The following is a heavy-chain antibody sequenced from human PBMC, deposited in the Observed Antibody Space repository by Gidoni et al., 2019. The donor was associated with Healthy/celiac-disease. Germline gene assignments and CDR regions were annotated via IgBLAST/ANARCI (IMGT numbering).Heavy chain of an antibody. J-gene: IGHJ5*02. CDR1: VGSIRGGGYY. D-gene: IGHD2-15*01. V-gene: IGHV4-31*03. Sequence: QVQLQESGPGLVKPSQTLSLTCPVSVGSIRGGGYYWSWIRPHPGKGLEWIGYIYYSGSTYYNPSLKSRVTISVDTSKNQFSLKLSSVTAADTAVYYCARTHCSGGSCYPNWFDPWGQGTLVTVSS. CDR2: IYYSGST. CDR3: ARTHCSGGSCYPNWFDP.